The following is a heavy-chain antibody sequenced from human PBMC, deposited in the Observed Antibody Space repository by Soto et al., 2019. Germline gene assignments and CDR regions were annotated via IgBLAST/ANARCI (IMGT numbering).Heavy chain of an antibody. D-gene: IGHD6-6*01. CDR3: ARTFEYSSSYYYYYYMDV. Sequence: SETLSLTCTVSGGSISSSSYYWGWIRQPPGKRLEWIGSIYYSGSTYYNPSLKSRVTISVDTSKNQFSLKLSSVTAADTAVYYCARTFEYSSSYYYYYYMDVWGKGTTVTVSS. CDR2: IYYSGST. J-gene: IGHJ6*03. V-gene: IGHV4-39*01. CDR1: GGSISSSSYY.